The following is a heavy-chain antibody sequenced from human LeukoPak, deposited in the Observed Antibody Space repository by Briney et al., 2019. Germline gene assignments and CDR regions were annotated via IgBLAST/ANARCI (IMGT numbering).Heavy chain of an antibody. D-gene: IGHD3-9*01. V-gene: IGHV3-23*01. CDR1: GLTLSNDG. CDR3: ARSIGLTGGGVDV. Sequence: GGSLRLACAVAGLTLSNDGMTWVRQAPGKGMGWVAGISDTGGRTNYADSVKGRFTISRDNAKNSLYLQMNSLRAEDTAVYYCARSIGLTGGGVDVWGQGTTVTVSS. J-gene: IGHJ6*02. CDR2: ISDTGGRT.